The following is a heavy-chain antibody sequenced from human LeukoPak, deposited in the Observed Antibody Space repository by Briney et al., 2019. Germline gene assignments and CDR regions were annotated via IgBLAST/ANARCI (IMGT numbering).Heavy chain of an antibody. J-gene: IGHJ4*02. CDR3: ARGRVYSSGWYWDY. Sequence: SETLSLTCTVSGGSISSYYWSWIRQPPGQGLEWIGYISYIGSTNYTPSLKSRVTISVDTSKNQFSLKLNSVTAADTAVYYCARGRVYSSGWYWDYWGQGTLVTVSS. CDR2: ISYIGST. CDR1: GGSISSYY. D-gene: IGHD6-19*01. V-gene: IGHV4-59*01.